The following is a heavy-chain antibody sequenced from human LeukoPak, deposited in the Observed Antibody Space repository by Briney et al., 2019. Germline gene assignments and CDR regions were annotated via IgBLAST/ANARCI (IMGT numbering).Heavy chain of an antibody. Sequence: ASVKVSCKASGYTFTSYYMHWVRQAPGQGLEWMGIINPSGGSTSYAQKLQGRVTMTTDTSTSTAYMELRSLRSDDTAVYYCAREVGFDPWGQGTLVTVSS. V-gene: IGHV1-46*01. CDR3: AREVGFDP. J-gene: IGHJ5*02. CDR1: GYTFTSYY. D-gene: IGHD3-3*01. CDR2: INPSGGST.